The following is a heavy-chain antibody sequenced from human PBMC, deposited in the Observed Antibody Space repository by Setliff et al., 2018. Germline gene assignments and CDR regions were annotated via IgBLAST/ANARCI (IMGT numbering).Heavy chain of an antibody. CDR3: ATAADFNYYDSSDSGTHYYYYYMDV. D-gene: IGHD3-22*01. CDR1: GYTLTELS. V-gene: IGHV1-24*01. Sequence: ASVKVSCKVSGYTLTELSMHWVRQAPGKGLEWMGGFDPEDGETIYAQRFQGRVTMTEDTSTDTAYMELSSLRSEDTAVYYCATAADFNYYDSSDSGTHYYYYYMDVWGKGTTVTVSS. CDR2: FDPEDGET. J-gene: IGHJ6*03.